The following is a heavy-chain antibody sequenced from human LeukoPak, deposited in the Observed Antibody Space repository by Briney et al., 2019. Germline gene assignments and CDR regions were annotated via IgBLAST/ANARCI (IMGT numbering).Heavy chain of an antibody. Sequence: GGSLRLSCAASGFTFSSYGVHWVRQAPGKGLEWVAFISYDGSNKYYADSVKGRFTISRDNSKNTLFLQMNSLRAEDTAVYYCAKLVAKTSSDYWGRGILSPSP. CDR3: AKLVAKTSSDY. J-gene: IGHJ4*02. CDR1: GFTFSSYG. D-gene: IGHD2-15*01. CDR2: ISYDGSNK. V-gene: IGHV3-30*18.